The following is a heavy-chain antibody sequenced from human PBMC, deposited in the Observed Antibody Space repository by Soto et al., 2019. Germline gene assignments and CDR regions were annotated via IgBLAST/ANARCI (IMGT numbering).Heavy chain of an antibody. D-gene: IGHD3-22*01. Sequence: PGGSLRLSCAASGFTFSSYSMNWVRQAPGKGLEWVSSISSSSSYIYYADSVKGRFTISRDNAKNSLYLQMNSLRAEDTAVYYCARDAYYYDSSGYENDAFDIWGQGTMVTVSS. J-gene: IGHJ3*02. V-gene: IGHV3-21*01. CDR1: GFTFSSYS. CDR3: ARDAYYYDSSGYENDAFDI. CDR2: ISSSSSYI.